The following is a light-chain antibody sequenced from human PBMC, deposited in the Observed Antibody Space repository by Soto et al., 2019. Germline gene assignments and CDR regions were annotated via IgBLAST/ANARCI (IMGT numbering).Light chain of an antibody. Sequence: QSGLTQPPSVSGARGQRVTISCTGTSSNIGAGYGVHWYQQLPGAAPKLLIYNRVNRPSGVPDRFSGSQSDTSASLAITGLQAEDEADYYCQTADTSLSVVFGGGTKLTVL. V-gene: IGLV1-40*01. CDR1: SSNIGAGYG. J-gene: IGLJ2*01. CDR2: NRV. CDR3: QTADTSLSVV.